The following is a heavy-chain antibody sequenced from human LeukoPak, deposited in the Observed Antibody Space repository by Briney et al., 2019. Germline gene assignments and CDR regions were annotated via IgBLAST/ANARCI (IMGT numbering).Heavy chain of an antibody. J-gene: IGHJ4*02. V-gene: IGHV1-69*13. Sequence: ASVKVSCKASGGTFSSYAISWVRQAPGQGLEWMGGIIPIFGTANYAQKFQGRVTITADESTSTAYMELSSLRSEDTAVYYCAGRWFRGRYYFDYWGQGTLVTVSS. CDR1: GGTFSSYA. CDR3: AGRWFRGRYYFDY. D-gene: IGHD2-15*01. CDR2: IIPIFGTA.